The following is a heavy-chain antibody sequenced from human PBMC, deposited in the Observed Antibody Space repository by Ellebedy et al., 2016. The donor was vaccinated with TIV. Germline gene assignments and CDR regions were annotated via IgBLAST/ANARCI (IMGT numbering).Heavy chain of an antibody. Sequence: SETLSLXXTVSGDSLSRGGYYWSWIRQHPGRGLEWIGDMSDSGSTFYNPSLKSRPTISVDTSKNQFSLTLKSVTAADTAVYYCARAFTIGDAFDIWGQGTMVTVSS. CDR1: GDSLSRGGYY. J-gene: IGHJ3*02. CDR2: MSDSGST. D-gene: IGHD5-24*01. CDR3: ARAFTIGDAFDI. V-gene: IGHV4-31*03.